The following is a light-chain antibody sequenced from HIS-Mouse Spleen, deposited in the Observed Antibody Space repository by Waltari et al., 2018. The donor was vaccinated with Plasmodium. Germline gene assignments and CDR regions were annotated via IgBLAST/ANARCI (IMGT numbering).Light chain of an antibody. Sequence: EIVMTQSPATLSVSPGERATLSCRASQSVSSNLAWYQQKPGQSPRLLIYVASPRAQGIPARFSCSGSGTEFTLTISSLQSEDFAVYYCQQYNNWSFTFGPGTKVDIK. CDR2: VAS. J-gene: IGKJ3*01. V-gene: IGKV3-15*01. CDR3: QQYNNWSFT. CDR1: QSVSSN.